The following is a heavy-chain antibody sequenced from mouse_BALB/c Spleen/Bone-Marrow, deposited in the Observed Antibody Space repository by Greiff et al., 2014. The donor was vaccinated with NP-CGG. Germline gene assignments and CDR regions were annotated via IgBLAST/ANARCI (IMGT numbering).Heavy chain of an antibody. D-gene: IGHD2-12*01. CDR3: TRSELRRGGYALDY. Sequence: QVQLQQSRAELVKPGASVKLSCKASGYSFTSYWMHWVKQRPGQGLEWIGEISPSNGSSNYNEKFKSKATLTVDKSSSTAYMQLSGLTSEDSAVYYCTRSELRRGGYALDYWGLGTSVTVSS. CDR1: GYSFTSYW. V-gene: IGHV1S81*02. CDR2: ISPSNGSS. J-gene: IGHJ4*01.